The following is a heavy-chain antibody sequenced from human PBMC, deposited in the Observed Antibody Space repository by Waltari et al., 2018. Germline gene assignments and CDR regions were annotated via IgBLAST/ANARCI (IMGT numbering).Heavy chain of an antibody. D-gene: IGHD1-26*01. CDR2: IRYDGSNK. CDR3: AKEAWAGDYYYMDV. CDR1: GFTFSSDC. J-gene: IGHJ6*03. V-gene: IGHV3-30*02. Sequence: QVQLVESGGGVVQPGGSLRLSCAASGFTFSSDCMHWVSQAPGKGLEWVAFIRYDGSNKYYADSVKGRFTISRDNSKNTLYLQMNSLRAEDTAVYYCAKEAWAGDYYYMDVWGKGTTVTISS.